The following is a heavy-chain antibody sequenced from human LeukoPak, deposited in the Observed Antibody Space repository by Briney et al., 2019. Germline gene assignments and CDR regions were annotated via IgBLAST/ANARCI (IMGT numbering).Heavy chain of an antibody. CDR2: IYSDGVT. D-gene: IGHD5-24*01. J-gene: IGHJ5*02. CDR1: GFIVNSYA. Sequence: PGGSLRLSCAASGFIVNSYAMSWVRQAPGKGLAWVSLIYSDGVTQYADSVKGRFTISRDNSKNTLYLQMNSLRDEDTAVYFCARDRAEGKRWVEFDPWGQGTLVTVSS. CDR3: ARDRAEGKRWVEFDP. V-gene: IGHV3-66*02.